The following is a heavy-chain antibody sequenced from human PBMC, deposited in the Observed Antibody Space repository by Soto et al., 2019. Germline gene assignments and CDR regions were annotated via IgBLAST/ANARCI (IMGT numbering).Heavy chain of an antibody. V-gene: IGHV3-66*01. D-gene: IGHD5-12*01. Sequence: EVQLVESGGGLVQPGGSLRLSCAASGFTVSSNYMSWVRQAPGKGLEWVSVIYSGGSTYYADSVKGRFTISRDNSNNTLYLQMNSLRAEDTAVYYCAREETYSGYFDWGQGTLVTVSS. CDR2: IYSGGST. J-gene: IGHJ4*02. CDR3: AREETYSGYFD. CDR1: GFTVSSNY.